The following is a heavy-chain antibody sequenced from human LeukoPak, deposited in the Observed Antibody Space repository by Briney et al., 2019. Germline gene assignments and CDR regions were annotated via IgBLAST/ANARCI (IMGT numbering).Heavy chain of an antibody. CDR2: ISSSSSYI. D-gene: IGHD6-19*01. J-gene: IGHJ1*01. CDR3: ARGTRLVPYFQH. Sequence: GGSLRLSCAASGFTFSSYSMNWVRQAPGKGLEWVSSISSSSSYIYYADSVKGRFTISRDNAKNSLYLQMNSLRAEDTAVYYCARGTRLVPYFQHWGQGTLVTVSS. V-gene: IGHV3-21*01. CDR1: GFTFSSYS.